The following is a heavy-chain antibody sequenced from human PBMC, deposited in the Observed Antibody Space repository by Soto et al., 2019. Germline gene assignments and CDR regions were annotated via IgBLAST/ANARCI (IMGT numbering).Heavy chain of an antibody. CDR2: IFHSGST. CDR1: GGSITSGAYY. J-gene: IGHJ6*02. D-gene: IGHD3-9*01. CDR3: ASANYAFLTVYPGYFYGMDV. V-gene: IGHV4-30-4*01. Sequence: QVQLQESGPGLVKPSQTLSLTCTVSGGSITSGAYYWSWIRQPPGKGLEWIGYIFHSGSTYYNPSLERRSVISVDTSKNQFTLKLNSMTAADTAMYYCASANYAFLTVYPGYFYGMDVWGLGTTVTVSS.